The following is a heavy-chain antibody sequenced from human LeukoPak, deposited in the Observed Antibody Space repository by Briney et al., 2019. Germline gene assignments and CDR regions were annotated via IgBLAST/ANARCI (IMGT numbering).Heavy chain of an antibody. CDR1: GFTFSNAW. CDR2: IKSKTDGGTT. Sequence: GGSLRLSCAASGFTFSNAWMSWVRQAPGKGLEWVGRIKSKTDGGTTDYAAPVKGRFTISRDDSKNTLYLQMNSLKTEDTAVYYCTTFKYSSSHTWFDPWGQGTLVTVSS. J-gene: IGHJ5*02. V-gene: IGHV3-15*01. CDR3: TTFKYSSSHTWFDP. D-gene: IGHD6-13*01.